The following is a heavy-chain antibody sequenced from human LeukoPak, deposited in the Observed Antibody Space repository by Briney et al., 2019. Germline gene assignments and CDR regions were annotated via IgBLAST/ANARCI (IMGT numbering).Heavy chain of an antibody. D-gene: IGHD3-10*01. CDR1: GFTFSSYA. CDR2: ISGSGGGT. J-gene: IGHJ4*02. Sequence: GGSLRLSCAASGFTFSSYAMSWVRQGPGKGLEWVSGISGSGGGTDYADSVKGRFTIPRDNAKNSLYLQMNSLRAEDTAVYYCARDSITMVRGVIGFDYWGQGTLVTVSS. V-gene: IGHV3-23*01. CDR3: ARDSITMVRGVIGFDY.